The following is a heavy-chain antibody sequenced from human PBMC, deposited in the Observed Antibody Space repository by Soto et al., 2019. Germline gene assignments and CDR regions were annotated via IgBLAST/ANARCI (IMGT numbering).Heavy chain of an antibody. D-gene: IGHD2-21*02. Sequence: SETLSLTCTVSGGSISIGTYYWSWIRQHPGKGLEWIGYIHYSGDTYYNPSLKRRVTRSVDTSKTHFSLKLSSVTAADTAVYYCARAAVAYCGGDCYSPFDYWGQGTLVTVSS. CDR1: GGSISIGTYY. CDR2: IHYSGDT. CDR3: ARAAVAYCGGDCYSPFDY. J-gene: IGHJ4*02. V-gene: IGHV4-31*03.